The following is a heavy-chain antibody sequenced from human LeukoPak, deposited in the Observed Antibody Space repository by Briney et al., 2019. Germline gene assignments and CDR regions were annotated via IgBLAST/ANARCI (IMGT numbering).Heavy chain of an antibody. CDR1: GGSISSYY. V-gene: IGHV4-4*07. J-gene: IGHJ3*02. Sequence: SETLSLTCTVSGGSISSYYWSWIRQPAGKGLEWIGRIYTSGSTNYNPSLKSRVTISVDTSKNQFSLKLSSVTAADTAVYYCARQGLAYYVSSGYDAFDIWGQGTMVTVSS. CDR3: ARQGLAYYVSSGYDAFDI. CDR2: IYTSGST. D-gene: IGHD3-22*01.